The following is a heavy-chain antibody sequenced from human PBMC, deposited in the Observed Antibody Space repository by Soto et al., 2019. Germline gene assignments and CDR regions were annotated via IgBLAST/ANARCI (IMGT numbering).Heavy chain of an antibody. D-gene: IGHD3-16*02. CDR3: ARQWEFSGYYYGMDV. V-gene: IGHV1-8*01. CDR1: GYTFASYD. Sequence: ASVKVSCKASGYTFASYDINWVRQATGQGLEWMGWMSPNSGNAGYAQKFQGRATMTRDTSKSTAYMELSSLRSEDTAVYYCARQWEFSGYYYGMDVWGQGTTVTV. J-gene: IGHJ6*02. CDR2: MSPNSGNA.